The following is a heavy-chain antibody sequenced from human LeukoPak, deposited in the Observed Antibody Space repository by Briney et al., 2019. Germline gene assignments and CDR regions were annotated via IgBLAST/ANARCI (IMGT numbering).Heavy chain of an antibody. Sequence: PGGSLRLSCTASGFSFSSYGMHWVRQATGKGLEWVAYISYEGSNKKEADSVKGRFTISRDNAKNSLYLQMNSLRAEDTAVYYCAREALGTTVIVRGIGLDYWGQGTLVTVSS. CDR2: ISYEGSNK. CDR1: GFSFSSYG. V-gene: IGHV3-30*02. J-gene: IGHJ4*02. D-gene: IGHD4-11*01. CDR3: AREALGTTVIVRGIGLDY.